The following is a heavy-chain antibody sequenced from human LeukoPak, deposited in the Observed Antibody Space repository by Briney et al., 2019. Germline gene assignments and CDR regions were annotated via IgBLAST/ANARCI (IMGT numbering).Heavy chain of an antibody. CDR1: GGSISTYY. CDR3: ATSGLAPGDAFDI. V-gene: IGHV4-4*08. CDR2: IYSSGSTSGST. D-gene: IGHD5-12*01. Sequence: SETLSLTCTVSGGSISTYYWTWIRQPPGKGLEWIGYIYSSGSTSGSTNYNPSLKSRVTISVDTSKNQFSLKLSSVTAADTAVYYCATSGLAPGDAFDIWGQGTMVTVSS. J-gene: IGHJ3*02.